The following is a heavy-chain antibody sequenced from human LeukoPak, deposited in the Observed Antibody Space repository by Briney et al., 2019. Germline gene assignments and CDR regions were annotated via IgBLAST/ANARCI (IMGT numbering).Heavy chain of an antibody. CDR1: GGSIISTNYY. CDR3: ASTLRFLPYRRFDY. D-gene: IGHD3-3*01. V-gene: IGHV4-39*02. Sequence: SETLSLTCSVSGGSIISTNYYWGWIRQPPGKGLEWIGIIYKSGSGSSYYNPSLKSRVTISGDTSKNHFFLRLSSVTAADTAVYYCASTLRFLPYRRFDYWGQGTLVTVPS. J-gene: IGHJ4*02. CDR2: IYKSGSGSS.